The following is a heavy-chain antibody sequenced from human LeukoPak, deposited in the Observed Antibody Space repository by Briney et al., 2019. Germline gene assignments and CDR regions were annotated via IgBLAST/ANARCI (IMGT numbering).Heavy chain of an antibody. V-gene: IGHV1-46*01. D-gene: IGHD3-10*01. CDR2: IDPSGGST. Sequence: ASVKVSCKASGYPFISYYIQWVRQGPGPGLEWMGLIDPSGGSTTYTQKFQGRVTMTSDTSTSTVYMELSRLTSEDAAVYFCARAGSGSAFDYWGQGTLVIVSS. CDR3: ARAGSGSAFDY. J-gene: IGHJ4*02. CDR1: GYPFISYY.